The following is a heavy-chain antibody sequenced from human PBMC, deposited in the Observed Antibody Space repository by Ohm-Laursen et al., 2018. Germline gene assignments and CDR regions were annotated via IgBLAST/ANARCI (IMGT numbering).Heavy chain of an antibody. V-gene: IGHV1-46*01. CDR1: GYTFTSYY. CDR2: INPSGGST. CDR3: ARDALAYYDFWSGYYGKNWFDP. D-gene: IGHD3-3*01. Sequence: GASVKVSCKASGYTFTSYYMHWVRQAPGQGLEWMGIINPSGGSTSYAQKFQGRVTMTRDTSTSTVYMELSSLRSEDTAVYYCARDALAYYDFWSGYYGKNWFDPWGQGTLVTVSS. J-gene: IGHJ5*02.